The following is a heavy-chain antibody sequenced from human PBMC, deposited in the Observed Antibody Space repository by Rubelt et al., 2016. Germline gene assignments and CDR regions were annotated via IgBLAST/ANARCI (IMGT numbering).Heavy chain of an antibody. Sequence: PGRGLEWMGWISAYNGNTNYAQKLQGRVTMTTDTSTSTAYMELRSLRSDDTAVYYCARESDVVAAIYYYYGMDVGGQGTTVTVSS. J-gene: IGHJ6*02. CDR2: ISAYNGNT. CDR3: ARESDVVAAIYYYYGMDV. D-gene: IGHD2-15*01. V-gene: IGHV1-18*01.